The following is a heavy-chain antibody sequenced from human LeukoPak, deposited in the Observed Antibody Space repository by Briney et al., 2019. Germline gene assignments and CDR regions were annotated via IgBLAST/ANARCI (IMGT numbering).Heavy chain of an antibody. J-gene: IGHJ4*02. V-gene: IGHV3-21*01. CDR3: ARMRAVGATKKFDY. CDR1: GFTFSSYS. D-gene: IGHD1-26*01. Sequence: GGSLRLSCAASGFTFSSYSMNWVRQAPGKGLEWVSSTSSSGSYIYYADSMKGRFTISRDNTKNSLYLQVNSLRAEDTAVYYCARMRAVGATKKFDYWGQGTLVTVSS. CDR2: TSSSGSYI.